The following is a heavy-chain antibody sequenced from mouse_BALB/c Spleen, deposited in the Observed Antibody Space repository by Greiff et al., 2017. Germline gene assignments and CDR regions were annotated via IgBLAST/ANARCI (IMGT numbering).Heavy chain of an antibody. V-gene: IGHV7-3*02. CDR3: ARDGYLQAWFAY. CDR2: IRNKANGYTT. CDR1: GFTFTDYY. Sequence: EVKLVESGGGLVQPGGSLRLSCATSGFTFTDYYMSWVRQPPGKALEWLGFIRNKANGYTTEYSASVKGRFTISRDNSQSILYLQMNTLRAEDSATYYCARDGYLQAWFAYWGQGTLVTVSA. D-gene: IGHD5-1*01. J-gene: IGHJ3*01.